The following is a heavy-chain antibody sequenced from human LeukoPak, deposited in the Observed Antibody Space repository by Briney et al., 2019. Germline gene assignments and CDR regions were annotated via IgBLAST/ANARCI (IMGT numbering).Heavy chain of an antibody. J-gene: IGHJ4*02. V-gene: IGHV3-7*01. CDR3: ARLGRWTQLWSYGI. Sequence: GGFLRLSCAASEFPFNGYWMSWVRQAPGKGLECVANINQDGSEKYYVDSVRGRFTISRDNAKNSLYLQMNSLRAEDTAVYYCARLGRWTQLWSYGIWGRGTLVTVSS. CDR1: EFPFNGYW. CDR2: INQDGSEK. D-gene: IGHD5-18*01.